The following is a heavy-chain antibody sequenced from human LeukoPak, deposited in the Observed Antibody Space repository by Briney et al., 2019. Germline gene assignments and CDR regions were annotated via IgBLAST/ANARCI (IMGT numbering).Heavy chain of an antibody. CDR1: GFTVSSNY. Sequence: PGGSLRLSCAASGFTVSSNYMSWVRQAPGKGLEWVSVIYSGGGTYYADSVKGRFTISRDNSKNTLYLQMNSLRAEDTAVYYCARDVLAVAGTVYYGMDVWGQGTTVTVSS. CDR3: ARDVLAVAGTVYYGMDV. CDR2: IYSGGGT. D-gene: IGHD6-19*01. V-gene: IGHV3-66*01. J-gene: IGHJ6*02.